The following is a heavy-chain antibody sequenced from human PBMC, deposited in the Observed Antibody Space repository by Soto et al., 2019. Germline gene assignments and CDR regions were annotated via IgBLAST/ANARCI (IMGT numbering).Heavy chain of an antibody. CDR2: INAGNGNT. D-gene: IGHD3-3*01. J-gene: IGHJ6*02. CDR1: GYAFSIYA. CDR3: ARGVRFLEWLSGYYGMDV. Sequence: VSVNVSWKAAGYAFSIYAMHWGRQAPGQRLEWMGWINAGNGNTKYSQKFQGRVTITRGTSTSTAYMELSSLRSEDTAVYYCARGVRFLEWLSGYYGMDVWGQGTTVTVSS. V-gene: IGHV1-3*01.